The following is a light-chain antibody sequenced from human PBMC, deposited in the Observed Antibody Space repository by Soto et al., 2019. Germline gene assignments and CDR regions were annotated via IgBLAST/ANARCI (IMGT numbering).Light chain of an antibody. CDR1: QTISSW. CDR3: QQLNSYPLT. J-gene: IGKJ4*01. V-gene: IGKV1-5*03. CDR2: KAS. Sequence: DIQMTQSPSTLSGSVGDRVTITCRASQTISSWLAWYQQKPGKAPKLLIYKASTLKSGVPSRFSGSGSGTEFTLTISSLQPDDFATYYCQQLNSYPLTLGGGTKVDI.